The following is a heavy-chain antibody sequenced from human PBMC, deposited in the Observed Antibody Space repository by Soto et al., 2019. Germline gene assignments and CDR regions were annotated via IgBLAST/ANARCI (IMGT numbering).Heavy chain of an antibody. CDR2: ISGSGGTT. V-gene: IGHV3-23*01. CDR3: AKDLYGDSDY. J-gene: IGHJ4*02. Sequence: IYVVTVSRQAPGKGLEWVSTISGSGGTTYYADSVKGRFTISRDNPKNTLYLQMNSLRAEDTAVYYCAKDLYGDSDYWGQGTLVTVSS. D-gene: IGHD4-17*01. CDR1: IYV.